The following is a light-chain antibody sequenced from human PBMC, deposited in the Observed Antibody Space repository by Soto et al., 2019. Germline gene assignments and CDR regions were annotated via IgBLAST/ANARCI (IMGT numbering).Light chain of an antibody. Sequence: TQSPASLSESVGDRVTITCRASQGISNYLAWYQQKPGKVPKLLIYAASTLPSGVPSRFSGSGSGTDFTLTISSLQPEDVATYYCHKYNSAPLTFGPGTKVDIK. V-gene: IGKV1-27*01. CDR2: AAS. CDR1: QGISNY. J-gene: IGKJ3*01. CDR3: HKYNSAPLT.